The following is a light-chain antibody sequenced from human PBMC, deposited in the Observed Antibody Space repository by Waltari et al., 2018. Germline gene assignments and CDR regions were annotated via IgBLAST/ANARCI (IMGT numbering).Light chain of an antibody. V-gene: IGLV3-1*01. J-gene: IGLJ2*01. CDR2: QDS. CDR3: QAWDSSTVV. Sequence: SYELTQPPSVSVSPGQTASITCSGDKLGDKYVSWYQLKPGQSPVLVIYQDSQRPSGIPERFSGSNSRNTATLTISGTQAMDEADYYCQAWDSSTVVFGGGTKLTVL. CDR1: KLGDKY.